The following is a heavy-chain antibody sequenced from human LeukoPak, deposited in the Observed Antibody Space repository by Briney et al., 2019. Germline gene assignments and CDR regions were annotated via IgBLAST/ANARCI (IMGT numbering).Heavy chain of an antibody. D-gene: IGHD3-10*01. J-gene: IGHJ4*02. CDR1: GGTFSSYA. CDR2: IIPIFGTA. V-gene: IGHV1-69*05. CDR3: AREQVVYYGSGSYYT. Sequence: SVKVSCXASGGTFSSYAISWVRQAPGQGLEWMGRIIPIFGTANYAQKFQGRVTITTDESTSTAYMELSSLRSEDTAVYYCAREQVVYYGSGSYYTWGQGTLVTVSS.